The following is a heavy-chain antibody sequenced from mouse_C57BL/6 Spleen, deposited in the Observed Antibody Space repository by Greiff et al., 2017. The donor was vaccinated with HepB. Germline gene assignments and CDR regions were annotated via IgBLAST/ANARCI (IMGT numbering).Heavy chain of an antibody. V-gene: IGHV1-61*01. CDR2: IYPSDSET. Sequence: QVQLQQPGAELVRPGSSVKLSCKASGYTFTSYWMEWVKQRPGQGLEWIGNIYPSDSETHYNQKFKDKATLTVDKSSSTAYMQLSSLTSEDSAVYYCARSQGPGRGGFAYWGQGTLVTVSA. J-gene: IGHJ3*01. CDR1: GYTFTSYW. CDR3: ARSQGPGRGGFAY. D-gene: IGHD3-2*02.